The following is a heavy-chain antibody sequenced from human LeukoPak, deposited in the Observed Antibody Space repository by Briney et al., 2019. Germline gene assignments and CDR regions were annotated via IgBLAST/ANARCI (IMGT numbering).Heavy chain of an antibody. J-gene: IGHJ4*02. CDR1: GYSISSGYY. Sequence: PSETLSLTCTVSGYSISSGYYWGWIRLPPGKGLEWIGSIYYTGNTYYNASLKSRVTISIDTSKNQISLRLTSVTATDTAMYYCARQTGSGLFTLPGGQGTLVTVSS. CDR2: IYYTGNT. V-gene: IGHV4-38-2*02. D-gene: IGHD3/OR15-3a*01. CDR3: ARQTGSGLFTLP.